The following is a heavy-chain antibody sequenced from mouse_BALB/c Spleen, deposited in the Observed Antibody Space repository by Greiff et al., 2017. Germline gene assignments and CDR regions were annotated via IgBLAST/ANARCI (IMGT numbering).Heavy chain of an antibody. Sequence: QVQLQQSGAELVRPGTSVKVSCKASGYAFTNYLIEWVKQRPGQGLEWIGVINPGSGGTNYNEKFKGKATLTADKSSSTAYMQLSSLTSDESAVYFCARSDSSGYEAYWGQGTLVTVSA. D-gene: IGHD3-2*01. CDR1: GYAFTNYL. CDR3: ARSDSSGYEAY. J-gene: IGHJ3*01. CDR2: INPGSGGT. V-gene: IGHV1-54*01.